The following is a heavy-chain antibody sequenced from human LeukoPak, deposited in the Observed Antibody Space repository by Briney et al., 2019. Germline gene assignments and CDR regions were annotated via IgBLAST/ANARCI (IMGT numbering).Heavy chain of an antibody. Sequence: SETLSLTCTVSGGSISSGSYYWSWIRQPAGKGLEWIGRIYTSGSTNYNPSLKSRVTISVDTSKNQFSLKLSSVTAADTAVYYCATSIAAARVDYNWFDPWGQGTLVTVSS. CDR1: GGSISSGSYY. J-gene: IGHJ5*02. CDR2: IYTSGST. D-gene: IGHD6-13*01. V-gene: IGHV4-61*02. CDR3: ATSIAAARVDYNWFDP.